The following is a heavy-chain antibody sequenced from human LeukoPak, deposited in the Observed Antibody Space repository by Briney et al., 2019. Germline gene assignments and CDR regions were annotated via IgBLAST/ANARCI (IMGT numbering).Heavy chain of an antibody. D-gene: IGHD3-10*01. V-gene: IGHV1-69*13. Sequence: SVKVSCKASGGTFSSYAIIWVRQAPGQGLEWMGGIIPIFGTANYAQKFQGRVTISADESTSTVYMELSSLRSEDTAVYYCARDVTMVRGARYRPYKWFDPWGQGTLVTVSS. CDR1: GGTFSSYA. J-gene: IGHJ5*02. CDR2: IIPIFGTA. CDR3: ARDVTMVRGARYRPYKWFDP.